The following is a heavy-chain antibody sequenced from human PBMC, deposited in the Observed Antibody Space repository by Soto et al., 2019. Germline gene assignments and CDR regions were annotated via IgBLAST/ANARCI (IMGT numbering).Heavy chain of an antibody. V-gene: IGHV1-8*01. CDR2: MNAKSGDT. Sequence: DREQSGAEVKRPGASVKVSCKASGYTFSDFDINWLRQDSGQGPEWMGWMNAKSGDTFFAQRFQGKFNMTWDTSLSTAYMEVGSLTSDDTAMYYCARGNPFNYAGFDVWGHGTTVAVSS. CDR1: GYTFSDFD. CDR3: ARGNPFNYAGFDV. J-gene: IGHJ6*02. D-gene: IGHD3-16*01.